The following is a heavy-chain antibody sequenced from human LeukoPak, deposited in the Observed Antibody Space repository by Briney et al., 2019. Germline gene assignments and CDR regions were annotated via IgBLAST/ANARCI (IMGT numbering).Heavy chain of an antibody. Sequence: SETLSLTCAVSGGSISTNWWSWVRQPPGKGLEWIGEIKDGGRTNYNTSLTGRVTISIDTSKSQFSLKLTSVTAADTAVYYCARHLGTPGTRGFDYWGQGTLVTVSS. J-gene: IGHJ4*02. D-gene: IGHD1-1*01. CDR1: GGSISTNW. CDR2: IKDGGRT. V-gene: IGHV4-4*02. CDR3: ARHLGTPGTRGFDY.